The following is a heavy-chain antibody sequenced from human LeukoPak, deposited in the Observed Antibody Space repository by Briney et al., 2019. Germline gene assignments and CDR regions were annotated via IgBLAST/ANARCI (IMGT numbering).Heavy chain of an antibody. D-gene: IGHD6-19*01. CDR1: GFTFSSYS. J-gene: IGHJ4*02. CDR3: ARSRDGSSGWYAYFDY. CDR2: ISSSSSYI. Sequence: PGGSLRLSCGASGFTFSSYSMNWVRQAPGKGLEWVSSISSSSSYIYYADSVKGRFTISRDNAKNSLYLQMNSLRAEDMAVYYCARSRDGSSGWYAYFDYWGQGTLVTVSS. V-gene: IGHV3-21*01.